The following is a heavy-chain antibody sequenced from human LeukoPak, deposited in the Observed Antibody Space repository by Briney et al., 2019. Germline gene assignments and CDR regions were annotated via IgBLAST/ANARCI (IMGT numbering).Heavy chain of an antibody. CDR1: GGSISSGVYY. CDR2: IYYSRST. D-gene: IGHD3-10*01. V-gene: IGHV4-31*03. Sequence: SQTLSLTCTVSGGSISSGVYYWSWLRQHPGKGLEGIGYIYYSRSTYYNRSLKRRVTISVDTSKNQFSLKLSSVTAADTAVYYCASREGVRVGYFDYWGEGTLVTVSS. CDR3: ASREGVRVGYFDY. J-gene: IGHJ4*02.